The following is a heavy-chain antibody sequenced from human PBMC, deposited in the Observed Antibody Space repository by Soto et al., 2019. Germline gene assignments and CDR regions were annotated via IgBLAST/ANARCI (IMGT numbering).Heavy chain of an antibody. V-gene: IGHV4-30-4*01. J-gene: IGHJ3*02. D-gene: IGHD2-21*02. Sequence: QVQLQESGPGLVKPSQTLSLTCTVSGGSISSGDYYWSWIRQPPGKGLEWIGYIYYSGSTYYNPSLKSRVTISVDTSKNQSSLKLSSVTAADTAVYYCARGGVCGGDCYSEDAFDIWGQGTMVTVSS. CDR3: ARGGVCGGDCYSEDAFDI. CDR1: GGSISSGDYY. CDR2: IYYSGST.